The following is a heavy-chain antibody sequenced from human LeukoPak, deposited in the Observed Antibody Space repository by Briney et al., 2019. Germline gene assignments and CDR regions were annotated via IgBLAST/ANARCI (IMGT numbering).Heavy chain of an antibody. D-gene: IGHD5-18*01. CDR2: IKQDGSEK. CDR3: AREGYSYGYDY. V-gene: IGHV3-7*03. Sequence: PGGSLRLSCADSGYTPSRYWMSSVRHALGKGVERVANIKQDGSEKHYVDSVKGRFTISRDNAKNSLYLQMNSLRAEDTAVYYCAREGYSYGYDYWVQGTLVTVSS. J-gene: IGHJ4*02. CDR1: GYTPSRYW.